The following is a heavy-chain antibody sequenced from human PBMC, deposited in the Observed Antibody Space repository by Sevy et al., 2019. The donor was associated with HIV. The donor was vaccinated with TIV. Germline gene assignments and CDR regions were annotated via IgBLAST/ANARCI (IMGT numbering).Heavy chain of an antibody. CDR2: ISYDGSNK. CDR1: GFTFSSYG. D-gene: IGHD6-19*01. J-gene: IGHJ6*02. CDR3: AKSRGVEQWLVTGYYYDGMDV. V-gene: IGHV3-30*18. Sequence: GGSLRLSCAASGFTFSSYGMHWVRQAPGKGLEWVAVISYDGSNKYYADSVKGRFTISRDNSKNTLYLQMNSLRAEDTAVYYCAKSRGVEQWLVTGYYYDGMDVWGQGTTVTVSS.